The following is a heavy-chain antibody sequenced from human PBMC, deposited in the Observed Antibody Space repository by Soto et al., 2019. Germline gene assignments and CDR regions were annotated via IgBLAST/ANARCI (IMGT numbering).Heavy chain of an antibody. CDR2: ISGSGGST. CDR1: GFTFSSYA. J-gene: IGHJ4*02. CDR3: AKDSGFRGLFDY. V-gene: IGHV3-23*01. D-gene: IGHD1-26*01. Sequence: HPGGSLRLSCAASGFTFSSYAMSWVRQAPGKGLEWVSAISGSGGSTYYADSVKGRFTISRDNSKNTLYLQMNSLRAEDTAVYYCAKDSGFRGLFDYWGQGTLVTVSS.